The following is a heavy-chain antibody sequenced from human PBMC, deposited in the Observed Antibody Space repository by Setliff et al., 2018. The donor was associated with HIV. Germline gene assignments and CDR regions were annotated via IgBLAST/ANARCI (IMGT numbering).Heavy chain of an antibody. V-gene: IGHV4-34*01. Sequence: SETLSLTCAVYGGSFSDYYWSWIRQPPGKGLEWIGEINHSGSTNYNPSLKSRVTISVDTSKTQFSLKLSSVTAADTAVYYSARGSGYDSYYYYYMDVWGKGTTVTVSS. CDR2: INHSGST. J-gene: IGHJ6*03. CDR3: ARGSGYDSYYYYYMDV. CDR1: GGSFSDYY. D-gene: IGHD5-12*01.